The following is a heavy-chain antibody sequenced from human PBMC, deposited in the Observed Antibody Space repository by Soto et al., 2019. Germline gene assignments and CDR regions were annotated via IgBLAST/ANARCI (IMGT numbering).Heavy chain of an antibody. Sequence: SETLSLTCSFSGDSVTSHYLTWIRQSPEKGLEWIGYMHYTGFSHYNPSLKSRLTISVDRSKNQFTLQLTSVTVADTAVYYCANFGVVKNYFDYWGQGTLVTVSS. D-gene: IGHD3-3*01. CDR3: ANFGVVKNYFDY. CDR2: MHYTGFS. CDR1: GDSVTSHY. V-gene: IGHV4-59*02. J-gene: IGHJ4*02.